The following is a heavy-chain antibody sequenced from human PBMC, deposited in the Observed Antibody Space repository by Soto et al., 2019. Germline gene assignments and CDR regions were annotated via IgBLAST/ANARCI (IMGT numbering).Heavy chain of an antibody. J-gene: IGHJ4*02. CDR1: GGTFSSYA. CDR3: ARSRAGKNEIDF. D-gene: IGHD6-19*01. Sequence: SVKVSCKASGGTFSSYAISWVRQAPGQGLEWMGGIIPIFGTANYAQKFQGRVTITADESTSTAYMELSSLRSEDTAVYYCARSRAGKNEIDFWGQGTLVTVSS. V-gene: IGHV1-69*13. CDR2: IIPIFGTA.